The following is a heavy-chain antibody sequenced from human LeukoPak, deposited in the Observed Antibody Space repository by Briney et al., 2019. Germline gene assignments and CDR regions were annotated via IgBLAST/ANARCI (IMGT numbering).Heavy chain of an antibody. V-gene: IGHV5-51*01. D-gene: IGHD6-19*01. Sequence: GESLKISCKGSGYTFNNYWIGWVRQMPGKGLEWMGIIYPGDSDTRYSPSFQGQVTISADKSISTAYLQWSSLKASDTAMYYCARQRGSSSGPGAFDIWGQGTMVTVSS. CDR2: IYPGDSDT. CDR3: ARQRGSSSGPGAFDI. CDR1: GYTFNNYW. J-gene: IGHJ3*02.